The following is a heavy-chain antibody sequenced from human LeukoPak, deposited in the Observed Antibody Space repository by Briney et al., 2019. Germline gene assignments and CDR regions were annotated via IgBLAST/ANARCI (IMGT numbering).Heavy chain of an antibody. CDR2: VDYSGST. Sequence: SETLSLTCTVFGGSISPYYWSWIRQPPGKGLEWIGYVDYSGSTNFNPSLKSRATISVDSPKNQLSLNLSSVTAADTALYYCAGVDTVADDSYYIDFWGQGTLVTVSS. D-gene: IGHD5-18*01. CDR1: GGSISPYY. J-gene: IGHJ4*02. CDR3: AGVDTVADDSYYIDF. V-gene: IGHV4-59*01.